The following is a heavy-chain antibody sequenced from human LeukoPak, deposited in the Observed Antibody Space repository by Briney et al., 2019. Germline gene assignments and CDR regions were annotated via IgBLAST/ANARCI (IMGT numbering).Heavy chain of an antibody. CDR2: IGTAGDT. Sequence: PGGSLRLSCAASGFTFSSYDMHWVRQATGKGLEWVSAIGTAGDTYYPGSVKGRFTISRENAKNSLYLQMNSLRAGDTAVYYCARGSVSSSWSYYFDYWGQGTLVTVSS. V-gene: IGHV3-13*01. CDR3: ARGSVSSSWSYYFDY. D-gene: IGHD6-13*01. CDR1: GFTFSSYD. J-gene: IGHJ4*02.